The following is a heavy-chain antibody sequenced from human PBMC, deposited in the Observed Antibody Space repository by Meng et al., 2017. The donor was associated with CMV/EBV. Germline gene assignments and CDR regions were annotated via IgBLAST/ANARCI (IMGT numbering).Heavy chain of an antibody. Sequence: GSLRLSCTVSGGSISSSSYYWGWIRQPPGKGLEWIGSIYYSGSTYYNPSLKSRVTISVDTSKNQFSLKLSSVTAADTAVYYCARDPFSREVVNSAFDYWGQGTLVTVSS. CDR3: ARDPFSREVVNSAFDY. CDR2: IYYSGST. J-gene: IGHJ4*02. D-gene: IGHD3-22*01. V-gene: IGHV4-39*07. CDR1: GGSISSSSYY.